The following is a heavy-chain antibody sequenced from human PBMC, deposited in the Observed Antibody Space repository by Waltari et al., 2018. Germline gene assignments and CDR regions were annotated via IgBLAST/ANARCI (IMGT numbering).Heavy chain of an antibody. Sequence: QVQLAESGGGVVLPGGSRRLACAASGFSFSDYGRHWVRQAPGKGLEWVAFIRIDDSDTYYADSMKGRFIISRDNSKSTLFLQMDGLRPDDTAVYYCVRSRKRAGEVTFDDWGQGTLVTVS. V-gene: IGHV3-30*02. CDR2: IRIDDSDT. D-gene: IGHD3-16*01. CDR1: GFSFSDYG. CDR3: VRSRKRAGEVTFDD. J-gene: IGHJ4*02.